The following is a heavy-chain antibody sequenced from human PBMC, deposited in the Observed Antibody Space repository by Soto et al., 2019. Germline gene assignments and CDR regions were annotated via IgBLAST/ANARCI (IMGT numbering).Heavy chain of an antibody. J-gene: IGHJ4*02. D-gene: IGHD6-19*01. CDR1: ELSSYSGSFS. CDR3: ARIHWAQSSLDY. CDR2: VTHSGTA. Sequence: SDTQSLWRPVSELSSYSGSFSLSWNRQPPGNDLEWIGYVTHSGTAYSIPSLNGRLTLSVDSSQTQFSLKLTSVTAADSAFYYCARIHWAQSSLDYWGRGILVTVSS. V-gene: IGHV4-30-2*01.